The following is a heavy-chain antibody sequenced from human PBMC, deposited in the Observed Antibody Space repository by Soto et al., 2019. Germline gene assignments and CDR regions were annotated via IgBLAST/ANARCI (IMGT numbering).Heavy chain of an antibody. D-gene: IGHD3-10*01. CDR2: FDPEDGET. CDR3: ARSRITMVRGEYYFDY. CDR1: GYTLTELS. Sequence: ASVKVSCKVSGYTLTELSMHWVRQAPGKGLEWMGGFDPEDGETIYAQKFQGRVTMTKNTSISTAYMELSSLRSEDTAVYYCARSRITMVRGEYYFDYWGQGTLVTVSS. J-gene: IGHJ4*02. V-gene: IGHV1-24*01.